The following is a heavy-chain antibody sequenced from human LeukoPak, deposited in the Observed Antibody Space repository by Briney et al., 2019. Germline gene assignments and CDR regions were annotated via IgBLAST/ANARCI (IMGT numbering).Heavy chain of an antibody. V-gene: IGHV4-39*07. J-gene: IGHJ5*02. Sequence: PSETLSLTCTVSGGSISSSSYYWGWIRQPPGKGLEWIGSIYYSGSTYYNPSLKSRVTISVDTSKNQFSLKLSSVTAADTAVYYCAREAAMVVKDYNWFDPWGQGTLVTVSS. CDR1: GGSISSSSYY. D-gene: IGHD5-18*01. CDR2: IYYSGST. CDR3: AREAAMVVKDYNWFDP.